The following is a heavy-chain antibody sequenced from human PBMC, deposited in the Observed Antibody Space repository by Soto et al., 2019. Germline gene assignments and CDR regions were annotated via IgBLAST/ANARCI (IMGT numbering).Heavy chain of an antibody. D-gene: IGHD3-3*01. V-gene: IGHV3-30*18. CDR3: AKSPMYYDFWSGYYRDYYYYGLDV. CDR1: GWTFIIYV. J-gene: IGHJ6*02. CDR2: ISYDGSNK. Sequence: RAVRLSGAPCGWTFIIYVLHWVRQAPGKGLEWVAVISYDGSNKYYADSVKGRFTISRDNSKNTLYLQMNSLRAEDTTVYYCAKSPMYYDFWSGYYRDYYYYGLDVWGQGTTVTVSS.